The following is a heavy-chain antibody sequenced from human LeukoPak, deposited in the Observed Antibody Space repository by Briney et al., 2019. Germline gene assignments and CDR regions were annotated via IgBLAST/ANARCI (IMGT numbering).Heavy chain of an antibody. J-gene: IGHJ4*02. CDR1: GGSISSTNW. CDR2: VDLSGRT. CDR3: AREGGPYRPLDY. V-gene: IGHV4-4*02. Sequence: SETLSRTCGVSGGSISSTNWWTWVRQRPGDGLDRTGAVDLSGRTYYNRSLERRVTMSVDMSENHISLKLTSVTAADTAVYYCAREGGPYRPLDYSGQGTLVTVSS.